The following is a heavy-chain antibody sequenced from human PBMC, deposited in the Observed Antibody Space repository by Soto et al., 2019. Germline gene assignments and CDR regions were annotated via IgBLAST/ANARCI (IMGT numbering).Heavy chain of an antibody. CDR1: GGTFSSFA. D-gene: IGHD3-3*01. J-gene: IGHJ4*02. CDR2: IIPLFGTV. V-gene: IGHV1-69*06. Sequence: EASVKVSCKASGGTFSSFAISWVRQAPGQGLEWMGGIIPLFGTVKYAQKLQGGVTITADRSTSTAYMELSSLRSEDTAVYYCARGFPSGDFSSGYDRYYFDYRGQGTQVTVSS. CDR3: ARGFPSGDFSSGYDRYYFDY.